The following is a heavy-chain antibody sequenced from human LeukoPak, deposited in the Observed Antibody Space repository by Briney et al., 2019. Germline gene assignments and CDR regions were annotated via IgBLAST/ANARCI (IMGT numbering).Heavy chain of an antibody. J-gene: IGHJ3*02. Sequence: SETLSLTCTVSGGSISNYYWSWIRQPPGKGLEWIGQIYHSGSTNYNPSLESRVTISVDKSKNQFSLKLSTVTAADTAVYYCARDLGSGAINAFDIWGQGTMVTVSS. D-gene: IGHD1-26*01. V-gene: IGHV4-59*12. CDR1: GGSISNYY. CDR3: ARDLGSGAINAFDI. CDR2: IYHSGST.